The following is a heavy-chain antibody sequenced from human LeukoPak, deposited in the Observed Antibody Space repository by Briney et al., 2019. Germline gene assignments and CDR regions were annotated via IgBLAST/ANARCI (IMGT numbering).Heavy chain of an antibody. D-gene: IGHD4-17*01. CDR3: ARRGDDYGDKTDAFDV. Sequence: PSETLSLTCSVSGGSISSGGYSWRWIRQPPGKGLEWIGYIYHSGSTYYNPSLNSRVTISVDKSKNQFSLKLSSVTAADTAVYYCARRGDDYGDKTDAFDVWGQGTMVTVSS. CDR1: GGSISSGGYS. J-gene: IGHJ3*01. V-gene: IGHV4-30-2*01. CDR2: IYHSGST.